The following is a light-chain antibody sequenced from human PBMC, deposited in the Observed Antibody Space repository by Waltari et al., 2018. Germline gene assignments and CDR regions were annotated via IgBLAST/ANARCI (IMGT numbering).Light chain of an antibody. Sequence: QSVLTQPPSASGTPGQRVTISCSGTYSNIGNNVVNWYQQLPGTAPKLRIYRNDLRPAGVPDLVSGSKSGSSASLAISGLHSEDEADYYCAAWDDSLNGRWVFGGGTKVTVL. V-gene: IGLV1-44*01. J-gene: IGLJ3*02. CDR3: AAWDDSLNGRWV. CDR2: RND. CDR1: YSNIGNNV.